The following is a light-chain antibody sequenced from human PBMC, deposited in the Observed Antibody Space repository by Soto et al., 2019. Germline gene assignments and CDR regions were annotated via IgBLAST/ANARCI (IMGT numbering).Light chain of an antibody. CDR2: YVS. CDR3: SSYTSSSHVV. J-gene: IGLJ2*01. Sequence: QSALTQPASVSGSPGQSITISCTGTSSDVGGYNYVSWYQQHPGKAPKLMIYYVSNRPSGVSNRFSGSKSGNTHSLTISGXQXXXXXDYYCSSYTSSSHVVFGGGTKLTVL. CDR1: SSDVGGYNY. V-gene: IGLV2-14*01.